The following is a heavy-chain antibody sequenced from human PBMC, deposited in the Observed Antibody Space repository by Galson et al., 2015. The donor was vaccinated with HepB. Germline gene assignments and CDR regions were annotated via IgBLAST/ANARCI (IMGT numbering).Heavy chain of an antibody. J-gene: IGHJ6*02. D-gene: IGHD2-15*01. CDR1: GFTFSSYW. V-gene: IGHV3-7*01. Sequence: SLRLSCAASGFTFSSYWMTWVRQAPGKGLEWVANIKQDESERNFVDSVKGRFTISRDNAKNSLYLQMNSLRAEDTAVYYCARRGRRVVAAGTQYPGMDVWGQGITVTVSS. CDR3: ARRGRRVVAAGTQYPGMDV. CDR2: IKQDESER.